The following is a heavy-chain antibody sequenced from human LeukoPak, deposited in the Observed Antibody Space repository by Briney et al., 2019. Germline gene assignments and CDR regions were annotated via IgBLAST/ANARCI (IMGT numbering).Heavy chain of an antibody. CDR2: ISASGRS. V-gene: IGHV4-61*02. J-gene: IGHJ4*02. CDR1: GGSISSGDYY. CDR3: AREFDS. Sequence: SQTLSLTCTVSGGSISSGDYYWSWIRQPGGKGLGWIGRISASGRSNYNPSLKSRLTISIDTSKNQFSLMLSSVTATDTAVYYCAREFDSWGQGTLVTVSS.